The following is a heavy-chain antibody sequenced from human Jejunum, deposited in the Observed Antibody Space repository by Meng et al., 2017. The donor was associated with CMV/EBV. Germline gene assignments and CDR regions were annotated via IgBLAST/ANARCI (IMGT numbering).Heavy chain of an antibody. CDR1: SYTFSVYG. J-gene: IGHJ4*02. D-gene: IGHD3-10*01. Sequence: SCRAPSYTFSVYGISWVRQAPGQGLEWMGWISPYNSHAEYAQNLQDRVTLTRDTSTSTTYMELRSLMADDTAVYYCATNGSGSYFADWGQGTLVTVSS. CDR2: ISPYNSHA. V-gene: IGHV1-18*01. CDR3: ATNGSGSYFAD.